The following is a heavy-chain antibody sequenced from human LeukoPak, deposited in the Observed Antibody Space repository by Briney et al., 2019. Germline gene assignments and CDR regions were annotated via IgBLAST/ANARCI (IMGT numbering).Heavy chain of an antibody. V-gene: IGHV1-69*04. Sequence: ASVKVSCKASGGTFSSYAISWVRQAPGQGLEWMGRIIPILGIANYAQKFQGRVTITADKSTSTAYMELSSLRSEDTAVYYCARDRGAAAGTVSQGWFDPWGQGTLVTVSS. CDR3: ARDRGAAAGTVSQGWFDP. J-gene: IGHJ5*02. CDR1: GGTFSSYA. CDR2: IIPILGIA. D-gene: IGHD6-13*01.